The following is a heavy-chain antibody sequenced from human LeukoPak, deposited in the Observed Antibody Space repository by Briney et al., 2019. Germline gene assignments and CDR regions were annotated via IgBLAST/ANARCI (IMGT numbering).Heavy chain of an antibody. CDR3: ARRRDFIDY. CDR2: SRSSGSTI. Sequence: GGSLRLSCAASGFTLSDYYMSWIRQAPGKGLEWVSYSRSSGSTIYYADSVKGRFAISRDNAKNPLYLQMNSLRAEDTAVYYCARRRDFIDYWGQGTLVTVSS. J-gene: IGHJ4*02. D-gene: IGHD3/OR15-3a*01. CDR1: GFTLSDYY. V-gene: IGHV3-11*01.